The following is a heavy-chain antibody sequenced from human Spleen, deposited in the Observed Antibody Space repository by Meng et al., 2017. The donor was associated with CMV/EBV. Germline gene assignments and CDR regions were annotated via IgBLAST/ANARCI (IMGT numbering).Heavy chain of an antibody. CDR2: INHSGST. V-gene: IGHV4-34*01. CDR1: GGSFSGYY. J-gene: IGHJ3*02. Sequence: GSLRLSCAVYGGSFSGYYWSWIRQPPGKGLEWIGEINHSGSTNYNPSLKSRVTISVDTSKNQFSLKLSSVTAADTAVYYCAEGDDAFDIWGQGTMVTVS. CDR3: AEGDDAFDI.